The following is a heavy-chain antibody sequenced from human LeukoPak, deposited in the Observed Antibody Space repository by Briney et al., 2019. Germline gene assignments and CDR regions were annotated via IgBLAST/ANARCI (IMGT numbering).Heavy chain of an antibody. CDR2: ISSSSYI. Sequence: PGGSLRLSCAASGFTFSSYSMNWVRQAPGKGLEWVSSISSSSYIYYADSVKGRFTISRDNAKNSLYLQVNSLRAEDTAVYYCARDNIVVVPAAIRPYYYYYMDVWGKGTTVTVSS. CDR1: GFTFSSYS. V-gene: IGHV3-21*01. J-gene: IGHJ6*03. CDR3: ARDNIVVVPAAIRPYYYYYMDV. D-gene: IGHD2-2*02.